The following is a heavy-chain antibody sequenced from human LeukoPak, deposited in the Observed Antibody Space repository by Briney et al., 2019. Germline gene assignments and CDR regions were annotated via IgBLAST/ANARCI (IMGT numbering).Heavy chain of an antibody. D-gene: IGHD3-16*02. CDR2: IYYSGST. CDR3: ARVRLSPRWFDP. Sequence: SQTLSLTCTVSGGSISSGDYYWSWIRQPPGKGLEWIGYIYYSGSTYYNPSLKSQVTISVDTSKNQFSLKLSSVTAADTAVYYCARVRLSPRWFDPWGQGTLVTVSS. V-gene: IGHV4-30-4*01. CDR1: GGSISSGDYY. J-gene: IGHJ5*02.